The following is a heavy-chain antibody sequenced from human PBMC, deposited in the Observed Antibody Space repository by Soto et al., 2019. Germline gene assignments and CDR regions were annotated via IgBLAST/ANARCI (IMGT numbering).Heavy chain of an antibody. D-gene: IGHD3-10*01. CDR1: GYSFTTFS. CDR3: ARFLVRGHITIDAFHI. J-gene: IGHJ3*02. V-gene: IGHV1-3*01. Sequence: QVQLVQSGAEVKKPGASVKVSCKASGYSFTTFSIHWVRQAPGQRLEWMGWINAGNGNPKYSQKFQDRVSMTADTSATTAYMELSSLRSEDTAVYYCARFLVRGHITIDAFHIWGQGTVVTVSS. CDR2: INAGNGNP.